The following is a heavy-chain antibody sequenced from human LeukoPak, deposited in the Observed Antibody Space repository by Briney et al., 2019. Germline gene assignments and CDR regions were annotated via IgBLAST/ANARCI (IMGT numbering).Heavy chain of an antibody. J-gene: IGHJ6*03. CDR2: IYYSGST. CDR3: ARDLNYYDSSGLRSYYYYYMDV. D-gene: IGHD3-22*01. V-gene: IGHV4-31*03. CDR1: GGSISSGGYY. Sequence: SETLSLTCTVSGGSISSGGYYWSWIRQHPGKGLEWIGYIYYSGSTYYNPSLKSRVTISVDTSKNQFSLKLSSVTAADTAVYYCARDLNYYDSSGLRSYYYYYMDVRGKGTTVTVSS.